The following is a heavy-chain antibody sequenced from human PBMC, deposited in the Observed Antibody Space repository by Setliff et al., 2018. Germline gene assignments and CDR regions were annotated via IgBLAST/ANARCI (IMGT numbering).Heavy chain of an antibody. CDR1: GGSISSYY. Sequence: PSETLSLTCSVSGGSISSYYWSWIRQPPGKGLEWIGYIYYSGITTYNPSLKSRVTISVDTSKNQVSLKVSSVTAADTAVYYCARSFSRREKFLLDYWGQGALVTVSS. J-gene: IGHJ4*02. CDR2: IYYSGIT. CDR3: ARSFSRREKFLLDY. V-gene: IGHV4-59*08.